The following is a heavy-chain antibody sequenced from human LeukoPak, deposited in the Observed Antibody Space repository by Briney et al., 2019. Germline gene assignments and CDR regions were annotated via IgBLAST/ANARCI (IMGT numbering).Heavy chain of an antibody. CDR2: ISSSSSYI. CDR1: GFTFSSYA. V-gene: IGHV3-21*01. J-gene: IGHJ5*02. CDR3: ARSRGSGSPNWFDP. Sequence: GGSLRLSCAASGFTFSSYAMNWVRQAPGKGLEWVSSISSSSSYIYYADSVKGRFTISRDNAKNSLYLQMNSLRAEDTAVYYCARSRGSGSPNWFDPWGQGTLVTVSS. D-gene: IGHD3-10*01.